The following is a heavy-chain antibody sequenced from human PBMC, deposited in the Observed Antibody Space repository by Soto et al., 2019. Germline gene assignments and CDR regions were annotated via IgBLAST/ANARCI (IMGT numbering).Heavy chain of an antibody. Sequence: SETLSLTCAVYGGSFSGYYWSWIRQPPGKGLEWIGEINHSGSTNYNPSLKSRVTISVDTSKNQFSLKVSSVTAADTAVYYCARGPYSSYYYYGMDVWGQGTTVTVSS. CDR3: ARGPYSSYYYYGMDV. D-gene: IGHD6-19*01. J-gene: IGHJ6*02. V-gene: IGHV4-34*01. CDR1: GGSFSGYY. CDR2: INHSGST.